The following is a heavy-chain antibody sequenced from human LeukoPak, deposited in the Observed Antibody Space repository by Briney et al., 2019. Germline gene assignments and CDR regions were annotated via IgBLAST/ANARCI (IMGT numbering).Heavy chain of an antibody. V-gene: IGHV4-59*12. Sequence: SETLSLTCTVSGGSISSYYWSWIRQPPGKGLEWIGYIYYSGSTNYNPSLKSRVTISVDTSKNQFSLKLSSVTAEDTAVYYCAKDGEDSSGYYYPTDYWGQGTLVTVSS. CDR3: AKDGEDSSGYYYPTDY. CDR2: IYYSGST. D-gene: IGHD3-22*01. J-gene: IGHJ4*02. CDR1: GGSISSYY.